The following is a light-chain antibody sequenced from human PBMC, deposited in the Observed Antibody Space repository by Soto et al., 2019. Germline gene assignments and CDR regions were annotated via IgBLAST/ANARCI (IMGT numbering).Light chain of an antibody. CDR1: QGISNY. V-gene: IGKV1-27*01. J-gene: IGKJ5*01. Sequence: DIYMTQSPSSLSASVGDRVTITCRASQGISNYLAWYQQKPGKVPKLLIYTASTRAAGIPARFSGSGSGTDFTLTISSLEPEDFAIYYCQHRSNWQITFGQGTRLEIK. CDR2: TAS. CDR3: QHRSNWQIT.